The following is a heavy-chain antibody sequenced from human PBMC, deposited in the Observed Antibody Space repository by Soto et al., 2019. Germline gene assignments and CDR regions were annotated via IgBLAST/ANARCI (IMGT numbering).Heavy chain of an antibody. J-gene: IGHJ5*02. Sequence: EVQLLESGGGLVQPGGSLRLSCAASGFTFINFAMNWVRQIPGKGLEWVSGIGDNGASTYYADSVKGRFTISRDHSNNMLYLEMNSLRADETALYYCAKDGKYAFWRGYRFDPWGQGALVIVSS. V-gene: IGHV3-23*01. CDR3: AKDGKYAFWRGYRFDP. CDR1: GFTFINFA. D-gene: IGHD3-3*01. CDR2: IGDNGAST.